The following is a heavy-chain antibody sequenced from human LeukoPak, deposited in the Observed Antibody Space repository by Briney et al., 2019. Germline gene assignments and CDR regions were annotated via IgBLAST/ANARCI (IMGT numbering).Heavy chain of an antibody. V-gene: IGHV1-18*01. Sequence: AAVKVSCKASGYTFTSHGISWVRQAPGEGLEWIGWISAYNGNTNYAQKLQGRVTMTTDTSTSTAYMELRSLRSDDTAVYYCARGAYYYGSGSYYIAYYFDYWGQGTLVTVSS. CDR3: ARGAYYYGSGSYYIAYYFDY. D-gene: IGHD3-10*01. CDR1: GYTFTSHG. CDR2: ISAYNGNT. J-gene: IGHJ4*02.